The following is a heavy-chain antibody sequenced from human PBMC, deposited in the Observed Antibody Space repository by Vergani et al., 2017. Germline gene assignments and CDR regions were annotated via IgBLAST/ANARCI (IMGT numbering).Heavy chain of an antibody. V-gene: IGHV3-23*01. CDR1: GFTFSPYA. D-gene: IGHD3-3*01. CDR3: AGPQGTSAYYDGGFDY. CDR2: LTGGGGST. Sequence: EVQLLESGGSLKQPGGSVRLSCAASGFTFSPYAMHWVRQAPGKGLEWVSALTGGGGSTYYADSFKGRFIISRDNSRDTLYLQMNSLTAEDTAIYYCAGPQGTSAYYDGGFDYWGQGILVTVSS. J-gene: IGHJ4*02.